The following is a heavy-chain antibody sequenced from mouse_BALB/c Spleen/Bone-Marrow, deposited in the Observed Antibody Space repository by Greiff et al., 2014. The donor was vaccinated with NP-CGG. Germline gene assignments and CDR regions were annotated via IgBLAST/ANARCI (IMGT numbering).Heavy chain of an antibody. Sequence: VQFQQPGAELARPGASVKLSCKASGYTFTNYWMQGVKQRPGQDLEWIGAIYPGDGDSRYTQKFEGKATLTADKSSSTAYMQLNSLASEDSAVDYCARSGATATPFAYWGQGTLVTVSA. CDR1: GYTFTNYW. CDR3: ARSGATATPFAY. D-gene: IGHD1-2*01. CDR2: IYPGDGDS. V-gene: IGHV1-87*01. J-gene: IGHJ3*01.